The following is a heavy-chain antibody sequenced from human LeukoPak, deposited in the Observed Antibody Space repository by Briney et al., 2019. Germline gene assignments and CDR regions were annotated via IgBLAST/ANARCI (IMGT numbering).Heavy chain of an antibody. CDR3: AREDSSSYLPTDY. J-gene: IGHJ4*02. CDR1: GFTFSSYA. Sequence: WRSLRLSCAASGFTFSSYAMHWVRQAPGKGLEWVSIISRASESIFYADSVKGRFTISRDNAKNSLYLQMNSLRAEDTAVYYCAREDSSSYLPTDYWGQGTLVTVSS. V-gene: IGHV3-21*01. D-gene: IGHD6-6*01. CDR2: ISRASESI.